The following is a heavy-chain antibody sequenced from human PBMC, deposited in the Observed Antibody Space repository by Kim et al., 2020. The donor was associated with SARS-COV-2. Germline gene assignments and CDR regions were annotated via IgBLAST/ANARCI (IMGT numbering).Heavy chain of an antibody. CDR3: ARDEDYGSGSFGFDY. CDR2: IYYSGST. CDR1: GGSISSYY. D-gene: IGHD3-10*01. V-gene: IGHV4-59*01. Sequence: SETLSLTCTVSGGSISSYYWSWIRQPPGKGLEWIGYIYYSGSTNYNPSLKSRVTISVDTSKNQFSLKLSSVTAADTAVYYCARDEDYGSGSFGFDYWGQGTLVTVSS. J-gene: IGHJ4*02.